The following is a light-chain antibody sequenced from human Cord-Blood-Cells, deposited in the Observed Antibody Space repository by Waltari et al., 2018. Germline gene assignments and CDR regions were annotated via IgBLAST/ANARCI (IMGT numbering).Light chain of an antibody. J-gene: IGKJ2*01. V-gene: IGKV4-1*01. CDR1: KSVLYSSNNKNY. CDR3: QQYYSTPHT. CDR2: WAS. Sequence: DIVMTQSPDSLAVSLGERATINCKSSKSVLYSSNNKNYLAWYQQKPEQPPKLLIYWASTRESGVPDRFSGSGSGTDFPLTISSLQAEDVAVYYCQQYYSTPHTFGQGTKLEIK.